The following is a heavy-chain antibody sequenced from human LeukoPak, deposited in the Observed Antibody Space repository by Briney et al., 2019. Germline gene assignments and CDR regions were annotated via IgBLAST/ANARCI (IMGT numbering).Heavy chain of an antibody. CDR2: ISGSGGST. V-gene: IGHV3-23*01. J-gene: IGHJ5*02. CDR3: AKYTLMSGFDP. CDR1: GFTFSSYA. Sequence: GGSLRLSCAASGFTFSSYAMSWVRQAPGKGLEWVSAISGSGGSTYYADSVKGRFAISRDNSKNTLYLQMNGLRAEDTAVYYCAKYTLMSGFDPWGQGTLVTVSS. D-gene: IGHD3-10*02.